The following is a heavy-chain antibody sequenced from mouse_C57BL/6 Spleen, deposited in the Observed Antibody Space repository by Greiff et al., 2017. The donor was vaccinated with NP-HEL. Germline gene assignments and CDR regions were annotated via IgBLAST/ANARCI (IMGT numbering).Heavy chain of an antibody. V-gene: IGHV2-9-1*01. CDR1: GFSLTSYA. D-gene: IGHD1-1*01. CDR2: IWTGGGT. Sequence: VQLVESGPGLVAPSQSLSITCTVSGFSLTSYAISWVRQPPGKGLEWLGVIWTGGGTNYNSALKSRLSISKDNSKSQVFLKMNSLQTDDTARYYCARGTTVVPNWYFDVWGTGTTVTVSS. J-gene: IGHJ1*03. CDR3: ARGTTVVPNWYFDV.